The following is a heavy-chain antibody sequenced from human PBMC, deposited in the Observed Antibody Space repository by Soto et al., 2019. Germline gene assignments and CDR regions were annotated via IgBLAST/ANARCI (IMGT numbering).Heavy chain of an antibody. CDR2: IGGSGVVT. CDR1: KFTFSNYA. Sequence: EVQLVESGGGLVQPGGSLRLSCAASKFTFSNYAMSWVRQTPGKGLEWVSSIGGSGVVTYYADSVKGRFPISRDNSKNTLYLQMNSLRAEDPAVYYCSKDQGFDPRGQGTLVTVSS. V-gene: IGHV3-23*04. CDR3: SKDQGFDP. J-gene: IGHJ5*02.